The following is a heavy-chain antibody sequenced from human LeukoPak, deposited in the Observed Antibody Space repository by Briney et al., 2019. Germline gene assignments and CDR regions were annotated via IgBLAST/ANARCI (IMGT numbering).Heavy chain of an antibody. CDR2: ISAYNGNT. J-gene: IGHJ4*02. D-gene: IGHD3-22*01. Sequence: ASVKVSCKASGYTFTSYGISWVRQAPGQGLEWMGWISAYNGNTNYAQKLQGRVTMTTDTSTSTAYMELRSLRSDDTAVYYCARDREYYYDSSGYLHYWGQGTLVTVSS. V-gene: IGHV1-18*01. CDR3: ARDREYYYDSSGYLHY. CDR1: GYTFTSYG.